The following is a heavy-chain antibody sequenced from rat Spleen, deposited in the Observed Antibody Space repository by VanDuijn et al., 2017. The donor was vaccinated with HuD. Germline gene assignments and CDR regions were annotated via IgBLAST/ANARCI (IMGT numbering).Heavy chain of an antibody. CDR1: GFTFSDYY. J-gene: IGHJ4*01. V-gene: IGHV5-20*01. CDR3: TTDPRYYYSSYMNA. CDR2: ISYDGGNT. D-gene: IGHD1-2*01. Sequence: EVQLAESGGGLVQPGRSLKLSCAASGFTFSDYYMAWVRQAPTKGLEWVDSISYDGGNTYYRDSVKGRFTNSRDNAKSSLYLKMDSLRSEDTATYYCTTDPRYYYSSYMNAWGQGVSVTVSS.